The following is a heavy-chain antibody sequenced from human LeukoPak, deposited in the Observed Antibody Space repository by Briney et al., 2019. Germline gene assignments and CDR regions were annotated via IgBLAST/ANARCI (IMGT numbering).Heavy chain of an antibody. D-gene: IGHD2-2*01. CDR1: GFTFTNYN. CDR2: ITSDSRYK. Sequence: GGSLRLSCAASGFTFTNYNMNWVRQAPGKGLEWLSSITSDSRYKYYGDSVKGRFTISRDNSKNTLYLQMNSLRAEDTAVYYCAKAVALYLNWFDPWGQGTLVTVSS. CDR3: AKAVALYLNWFDP. V-gene: IGHV3-21*01. J-gene: IGHJ5*02.